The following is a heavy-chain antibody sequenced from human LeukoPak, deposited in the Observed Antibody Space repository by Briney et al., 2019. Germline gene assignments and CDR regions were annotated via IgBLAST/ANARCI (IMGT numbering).Heavy chain of an antibody. CDR2: IIPILGIA. CDR1: GGTFSSYA. V-gene: IGHV1-69*04. J-gene: IGHJ3*02. CDR3: ARGNTYYYDSRGDAFDI. D-gene: IGHD3-22*01. Sequence: SVKVSCKASGGTFSSYAISWVRQAPGQGLEWMGRIIPILGIANYAQKFQGRVTITADKSTSTAYVELSSLRSEDTAVYYCARGNTYYYDSRGDAFDIWGQGTMVTVSS.